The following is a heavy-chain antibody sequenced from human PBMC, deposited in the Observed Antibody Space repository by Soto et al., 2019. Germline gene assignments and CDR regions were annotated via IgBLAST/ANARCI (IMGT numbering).Heavy chain of an antibody. CDR1: GGSFSGYY. D-gene: IGHD3-10*01. CDR3: ARSWWGEYFDY. J-gene: IGHJ4*02. Sequence: SETLSLTCAVYGGSFSGYYWSWIRQPPGKGLEWIGEINHSGSTHYNPSLKGRVTKSVDTSKNQFSLTLSSVTAADTAVYYCARSWWGEYFDYLGRVTRIAFSS. CDR2: INHSGST. V-gene: IGHV4-34*01.